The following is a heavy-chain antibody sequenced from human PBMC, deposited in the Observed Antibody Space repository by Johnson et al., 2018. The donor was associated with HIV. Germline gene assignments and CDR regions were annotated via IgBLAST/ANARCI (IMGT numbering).Heavy chain of an antibody. V-gene: IGHV3-30*04. CDR1: GFTFSSYA. CDR2: ISYDGSNK. Sequence: QEQLVESGGGVVQPGRSLRLSCAASGFTFSSYAMHWVRQAPGTGLEWVDVISYDGSNKYYADSVKGRFNISRDNSKNTLYLQMNSLRAEDTAVYYCARWGYSSSPVDAFDIWGQGTMVTVSS. J-gene: IGHJ3*02. D-gene: IGHD6-6*01. CDR3: ARWGYSSSPVDAFDI.